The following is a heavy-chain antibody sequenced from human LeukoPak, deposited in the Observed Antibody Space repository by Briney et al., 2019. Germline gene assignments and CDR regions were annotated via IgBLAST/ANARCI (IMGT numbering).Heavy chain of an antibody. CDR3: TTDPYYDFWSGYYPFDY. CDR1: GFTFSNAW. J-gene: IGHJ4*02. CDR2: IKSKTDGGTT. V-gene: IGHV3-15*01. Sequence: GGSLRLSCAVSGFTFSNAWMSGVRQAPGKGLEWGGRIKSKTDGGTTDYAAPVKGRFTISRDDSKNTLYLQMNSLKTEDTAVYYCTTDPYYDFWSGYYPFDYWGQGTLVTVSS. D-gene: IGHD3-3*01.